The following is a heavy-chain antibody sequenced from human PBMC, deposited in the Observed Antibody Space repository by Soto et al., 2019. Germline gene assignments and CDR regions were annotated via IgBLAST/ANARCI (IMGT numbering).Heavy chain of an antibody. D-gene: IGHD6-6*01. CDR3: ARRNSSSSGDGDAFDI. V-gene: IGHV5-51*01. J-gene: IGHJ3*02. CDR2: IYPGDSDT. CDR1: GYSFTSYW. Sequence: GESLKISCKGSGYSFTSYWIDWVRQMPGKGLEWMGIIYPGDSDTRYSPSFQGQVTISADKSISTAYLQWSSLKASDTAMYYCARRNSSSSGDGDAFDIWGQGTMVTVSS.